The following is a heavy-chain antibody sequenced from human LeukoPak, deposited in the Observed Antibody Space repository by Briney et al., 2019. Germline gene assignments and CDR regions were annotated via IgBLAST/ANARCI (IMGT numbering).Heavy chain of an antibody. CDR2: INHSGGT. V-gene: IGHV4-34*01. D-gene: IGHD3-10*01. J-gene: IGHJ4*02. CDR3: ARGFSHYYGSGNPFDY. CDR1: GGSFSGYY. Sequence: SETLSLTCAVYGGSFSGYYWSWIRQPPGKGLEWIGEINHSGGTNYNPSLKSRVTISLDTSNNQFSLRLTSVTAADTAVYYCARGFSHYYGSGNPFDYCGQGTLVTVSS.